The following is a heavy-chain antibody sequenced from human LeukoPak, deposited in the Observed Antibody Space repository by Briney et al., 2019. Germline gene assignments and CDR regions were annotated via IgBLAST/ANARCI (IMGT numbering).Heavy chain of an antibody. CDR2: INPSGGST. J-gene: IGHJ4*02. CDR1: GYTFTSYY. CDR3: AREGGGYGDYGPLGY. D-gene: IGHD4-17*01. V-gene: IGHV1-46*01. Sequence: ASVKVSCKASGYTFTSYYMHWVRQAPGQGLEWMGIINPSGGSTSYAQKFQGRVTMTRDTSTSTVYMELSSLRSEDTAVYYCAREGGGYGDYGPLGYWGQGTLVTVSS.